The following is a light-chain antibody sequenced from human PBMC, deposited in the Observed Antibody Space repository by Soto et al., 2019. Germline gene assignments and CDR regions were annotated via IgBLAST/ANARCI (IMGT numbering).Light chain of an antibody. V-gene: IGKV1-5*03. CDR3: QQLNSYRT. J-gene: IGKJ4*01. CDR1: QSINNY. CDR2: KAS. Sequence: DIQMTQSPSTLSASVGDRFTITCRASQSINNYLAWYQQKPGKAPKLLIYKASSLESGVPSRFSGSGSGTDFTLTISSLQPEDFATYYCQQLNSYRTFGGGTKVDI.